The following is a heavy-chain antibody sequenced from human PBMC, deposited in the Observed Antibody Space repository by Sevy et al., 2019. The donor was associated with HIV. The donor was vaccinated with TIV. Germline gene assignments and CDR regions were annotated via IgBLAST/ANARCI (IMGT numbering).Heavy chain of an antibody. J-gene: IGHJ4*02. D-gene: IGHD6-19*01. V-gene: IGHV1-69*13. CDR2: IIPILNTV. CDR3: VRGGGNGWYYFDY. Sequence: ASVKVSCKASGCIFKSYGISWVRQAPGQGLEWMGGIIPILNTVHYAQKFQGRVTITADESTKTAYMELSSLRSEDTAVYYCVRGGGNGWYYFDYWGQETLVTVSS. CDR1: GCIFKSYG.